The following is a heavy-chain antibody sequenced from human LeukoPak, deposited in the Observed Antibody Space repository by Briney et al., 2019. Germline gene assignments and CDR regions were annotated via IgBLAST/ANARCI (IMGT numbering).Heavy chain of an antibody. CDR3: ARRRDFIDY. J-gene: IGHJ4*02. CDR1: GFTLSDYY. V-gene: IGHV3-11*01. D-gene: IGHD3/OR15-3a*01. CDR2: SSSSGSTI. Sequence: GGSLRLSCAASGFTLSDYYMSWIRQAPGKGLEWVSYSSSSGSTIYYADSVKGRFAISRDNAKNPLYLQMNSLRAEDTAVYYCARRRDFIDYWGQGTLVTVSS.